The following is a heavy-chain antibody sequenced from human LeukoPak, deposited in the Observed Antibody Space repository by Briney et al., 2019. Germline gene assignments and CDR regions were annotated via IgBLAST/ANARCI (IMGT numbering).Heavy chain of an antibody. V-gene: IGHV3-30*04. J-gene: IGHJ4*02. CDR3: ARATPSPDY. D-gene: IGHD4-23*01. Sequence: GGSLRLSCAASGFTFSNYAMHWVRQAPGKGLEWVAVISYDGSNKYYADSVKGRFTISRDNSKNTLYLQMNSLRAEDTAVYYCARATPSPDYWGQGTLVTVSS. CDR1: GFTFSNYA. CDR2: ISYDGSNK.